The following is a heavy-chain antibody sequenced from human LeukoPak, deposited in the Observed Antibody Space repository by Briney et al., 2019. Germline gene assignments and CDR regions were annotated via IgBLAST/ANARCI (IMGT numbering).Heavy chain of an antibody. CDR2: FGSDGSTT. J-gene: IGHJ4*02. CDR3: ARERSGSSGYYSAIDS. CDR1: GITFSSYM. V-gene: IGHV3-74*01. D-gene: IGHD3-22*01. Sequence: GGVLTPSCVAPGITFSSYMGHLGRHPPGDGLGLGFRFGSDGSTTTYADSVKGRFTISRDNAKNTLYLQMNSLRAEDTAVYYCARERSGSSGYYSAIDSWGQGTLVTVSS.